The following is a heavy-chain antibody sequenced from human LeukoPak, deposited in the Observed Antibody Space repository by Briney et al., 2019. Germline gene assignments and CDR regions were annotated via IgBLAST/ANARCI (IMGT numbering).Heavy chain of an antibody. V-gene: IGHV3-7*01. D-gene: IGHD5-12*01. J-gene: IGHJ4*02. CDR2: IKHDGSEK. CDR3: VKGRGGYVKYKTFDY. CDR1: GFTFSSYW. Sequence: PGGSLRLSCAASGFTFSSYWMSWVRQAPGKGLEWVANIKHDGSEKYYVASVKGRFTISKDNAKNSLFLQMNNLRGEDTAVHYCVKGRGGYVKYKTFDYWGQGTLVTVSS.